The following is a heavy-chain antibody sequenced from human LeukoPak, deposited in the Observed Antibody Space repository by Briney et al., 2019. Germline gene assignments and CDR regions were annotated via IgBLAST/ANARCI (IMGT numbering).Heavy chain of an antibody. CDR1: GHPFTSYD. V-gene: IGHV1-8*01. J-gene: IGHJ4*02. CDR3: ARSQRAYSGSYPLCY. Sequence: ASVKPSCKASGHPFTSYDTIWVRESTGHRLEWRGWMNPNSGNTGNAKKFQGRVTMTRNTSISTAYMELSSLRSEDTAVYCCARSQRAYSGSYPLCYWGQGTLVTVSS. D-gene: IGHD1-26*01. CDR2: MNPNSGNT.